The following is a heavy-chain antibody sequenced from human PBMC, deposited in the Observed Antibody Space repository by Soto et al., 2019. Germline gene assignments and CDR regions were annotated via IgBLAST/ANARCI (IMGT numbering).Heavy chain of an antibody. CDR1: GFTFSSYS. CDR2: ISSSSSYI. V-gene: IGHV3-21*01. CDR3: ARDGGYCSSTSCYWWFDP. Sequence: PGGSLRLSCAASGFTFSSYSMNWVRQAPGKGLEWVSSISSSSSYIYYADSVKGRFTISRDNAKNSLYLQMNSLRAEDTAVYYCARDGGYCSSTSCYWWFDPWGQGTLVTVSS. J-gene: IGHJ5*02. D-gene: IGHD2-2*01.